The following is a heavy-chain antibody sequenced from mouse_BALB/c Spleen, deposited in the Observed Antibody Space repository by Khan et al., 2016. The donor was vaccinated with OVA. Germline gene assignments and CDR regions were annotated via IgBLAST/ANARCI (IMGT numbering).Heavy chain of an antibody. CDR2: ISGGGSYT. CDR1: GFTFSSYG. D-gene: IGHD1-3*01. CDR3: ARRGTNWDFDD. V-gene: IGHV5-9-2*01. J-gene: IGHJ1*01. Sequence: EVQVVESGGGLVKPGGSLKLSCAASGFTFSSYGMSWVRQTPEKRLEWVATISGGGSYTYYPDSVKGRFTISRDNAKNNLYLQMSSLRSEDTALYYCARRGTNWDFDDWGEGTTVTVSS.